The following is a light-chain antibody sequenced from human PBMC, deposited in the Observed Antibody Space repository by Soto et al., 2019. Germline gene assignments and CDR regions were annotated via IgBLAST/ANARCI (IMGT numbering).Light chain of an antibody. V-gene: IGKV3-11*01. Sequence: EIVLTQSPATLSLSPGERATLSCRASQSVRRYLAWYQQKPGQAPRLLIYGASNRATGIPDRFSGSGSGTDFTLTISRLEPEDFAVYYCQQYSASPSITFGQGTRLEI. CDR3: QQYSASPSIT. J-gene: IGKJ5*01. CDR2: GAS. CDR1: QSVRRY.